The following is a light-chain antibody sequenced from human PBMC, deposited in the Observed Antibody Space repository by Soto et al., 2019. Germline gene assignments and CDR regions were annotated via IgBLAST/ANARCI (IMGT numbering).Light chain of an antibody. V-gene: IGLV2-14*01. CDR3: RSYTSSSTVG. CDR2: DVS. Sequence: QSALTQPASVSGSPGQSITISCTGTSSDVGGYNYVSWYQQHPGKAPKLMIYDVSNRPSGVSNRFSGSKSGNTASLTISGLQAEDGADYYCRSYTSSSTVGFGGGTQLTVL. CDR1: SSDVGGYNY. J-gene: IGLJ2*01.